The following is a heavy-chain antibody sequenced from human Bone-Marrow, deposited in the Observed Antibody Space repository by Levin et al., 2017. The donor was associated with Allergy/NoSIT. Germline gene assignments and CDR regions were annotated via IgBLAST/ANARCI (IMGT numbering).Heavy chain of an antibody. CDR3: AKEMIPYCSSSSCYMPDY. CDR1: GFTFSSYA. Sequence: GESLRLSCAASGFTFSSYAMSWVRQAPGKGLEWVSVISGSGGSTKYADSVKGRFTISRDNSKNTLYLQMNSLRVEDTAVYYCAKEMIPYCSSSSCYMPDYWGQGTLVTVSS. J-gene: IGHJ4*02. V-gene: IGHV3-23*01. D-gene: IGHD2-2*02. CDR2: ISGSGGST.